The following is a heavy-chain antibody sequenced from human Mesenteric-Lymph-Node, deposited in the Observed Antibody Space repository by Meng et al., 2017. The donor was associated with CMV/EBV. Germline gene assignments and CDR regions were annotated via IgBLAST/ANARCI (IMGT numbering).Heavy chain of an antibody. J-gene: IGHJ4*02. CDR3: TRVQWLVVAEY. CDR1: GGFISSSSYY. D-gene: IGHD6-19*01. V-gene: IGHV4-39*01. Sequence: CTVSGGFISSSSYYWGWIRQPPGKGLEWIGSIYYSGSTYDNPSLKGRVTMSVDTSKNQFSLKMTSVPAADTAVYYCTRVQWLVVAEYWGQGTLVTVSS. CDR2: IYYSGST.